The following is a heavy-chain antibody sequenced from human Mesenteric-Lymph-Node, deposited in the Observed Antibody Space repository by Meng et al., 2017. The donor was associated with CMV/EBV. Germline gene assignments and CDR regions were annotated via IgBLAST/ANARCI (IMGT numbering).Heavy chain of an antibody. D-gene: IGHD5-18*01. CDR3: ARGSGYSYGELDY. Sequence: GESLKISCAASGFTFDDYGMSWVRQAPGKGLEWVSYISSSGSTIYYADSVKGRFTISRDNAKNSLYLQMNSLRAEDTAVYYCARGSGYSYGELDYWGQGTLVTVSS. J-gene: IGHJ4*02. CDR1: GFTFDDYG. V-gene: IGHV3-48*03. CDR2: ISSSGSTI.